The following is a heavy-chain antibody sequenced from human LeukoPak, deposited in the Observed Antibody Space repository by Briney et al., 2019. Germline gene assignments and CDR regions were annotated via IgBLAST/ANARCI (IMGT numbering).Heavy chain of an antibody. Sequence: SETLSLTCTVSGGSISSYYWSWIRQPPGKGLEWIGYIYYSGSTNYNPSLKSRVTLSVDTSKNQFSLKLSSVTAADTAVYYCARAGWLAAGTFRGYYYYMDVWGKGTTVTVSS. CDR2: IYYSGST. CDR3: ARAGWLAAGTFRGYYYYMDV. D-gene: IGHD6-13*01. CDR1: GGSISSYY. J-gene: IGHJ6*03. V-gene: IGHV4-59*01.